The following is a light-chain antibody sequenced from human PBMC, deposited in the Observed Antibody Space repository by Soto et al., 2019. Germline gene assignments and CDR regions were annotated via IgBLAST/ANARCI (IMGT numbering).Light chain of an antibody. CDR3: HQYGSSPQT. CDR2: DAS. CDR1: QSVSSY. J-gene: IGKJ1*01. Sequence: VLTQSPGTLSLSPGERATLSCRASQSVSSYLAWYQQKPGQAPRLLIYDASNRATGIPARFSGSGSGTDFTLTIRSLEPEDFAVYFCHQYGSSPQTFGQGTKVDIK. V-gene: IGKV3-20*01.